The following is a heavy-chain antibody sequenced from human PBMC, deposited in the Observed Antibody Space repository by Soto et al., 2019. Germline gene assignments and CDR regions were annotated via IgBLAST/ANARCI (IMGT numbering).Heavy chain of an antibody. CDR1: GFTFSSYG. CDR2: IWYDGSNK. V-gene: IGHV3-33*01. CDR3: ARSPSRPDYGPPAEYFQH. Sequence: QVQLVESGGGVVQPGRSLRLSCAASGFTFSSYGMHWVRQAPGKGLEWVAVIWYDGSNKYYADSVKGRFTISRDNSKNTLYLQMNSLRAEDTAVYYCARSPSRPDYGPPAEYFQHWGQGTLVTVSS. D-gene: IGHD4-17*01. J-gene: IGHJ1*01.